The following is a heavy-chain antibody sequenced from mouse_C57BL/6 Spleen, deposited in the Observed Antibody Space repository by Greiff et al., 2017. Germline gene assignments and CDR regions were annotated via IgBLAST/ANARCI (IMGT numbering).Heavy chain of an antibody. CDR1: GYTFTDYE. CDR3: TRGDFIYYYVSSSAWFAY. D-gene: IGHD1-1*01. Sequence: VQLQQSGAELVRPGASVTLSCKASGYTFTDYEMHWVKQTPVHGLEWIGAIDPETGGTSYNQKFKGKAILTADKSSSTAYMELRSLTSEDSAVYYCTRGDFIYYYVSSSAWFAYWGQGTLVTVSA. J-gene: IGHJ3*01. CDR2: IDPETGGT. V-gene: IGHV1-15*01.